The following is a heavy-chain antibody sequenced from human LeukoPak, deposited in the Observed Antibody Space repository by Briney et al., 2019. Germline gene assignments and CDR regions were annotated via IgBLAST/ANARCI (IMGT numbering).Heavy chain of an antibody. Sequence: GGSLRLSCAASGFTFSSYAMSWVRQAPGKGLEWVSLISGSGGSTYYADSVKGRFTISRDNAKNSLYLQMNSLRAEDTAVYYCARVMGLLAFDIWGQGTMVTVSS. CDR1: GFTFSSYA. J-gene: IGHJ3*02. V-gene: IGHV3-23*01. CDR2: ISGSGGST. D-gene: IGHD4/OR15-4a*01. CDR3: ARVMGLLAFDI.